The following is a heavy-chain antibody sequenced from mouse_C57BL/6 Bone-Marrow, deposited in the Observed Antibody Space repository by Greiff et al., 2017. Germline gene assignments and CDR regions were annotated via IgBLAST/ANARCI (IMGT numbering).Heavy chain of an antibody. CDR3: ARRFYDGSFAY. V-gene: IGHV1-81*01. CDR1: GYTFTSYG. Sequence: VKLQQSGAELARPGASVKLSCKASGYTFTSYGISWVKQRTGQGLEWIGEIYPRSGNTYYNEKFKGKATLTADKSSSTAYMELRSLTSEDSAVYFCARRFYDGSFAYWGQGTLVTVSA. D-gene: IGHD2-3*01. CDR2: IYPRSGNT. J-gene: IGHJ3*01.